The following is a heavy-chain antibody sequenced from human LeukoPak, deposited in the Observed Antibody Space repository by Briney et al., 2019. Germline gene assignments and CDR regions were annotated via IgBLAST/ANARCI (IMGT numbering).Heavy chain of an antibody. CDR2: VNHSGST. CDR3: ARGNPHNSDRTGYNNDVWTKAVSSHLDS. D-gene: IGHD3-22*01. V-gene: IGHV4-34*01. Sequence: PSETLSLTCAVNGGTLSGYSRTWIRQPPGKGLEWIGDVNHSGSTNFNPSLTSRVTLSLDTSKNQVSLKLKSVTATDTAVYYCARGNPHNSDRTGYNNDVWTKAVSSHLDSWGQGALVTVSS. J-gene: IGHJ4*02. CDR1: GGTLSGYS.